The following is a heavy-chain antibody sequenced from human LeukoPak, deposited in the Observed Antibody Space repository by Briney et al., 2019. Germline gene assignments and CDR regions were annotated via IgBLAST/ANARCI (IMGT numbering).Heavy chain of an antibody. CDR1: TFTFSSDW. Sequence: GGSLRLSCAASTFTFSSDWMHWVRQAPGKGLVWVSRINPDGSDTSYPDSVRGRFTISRDNAKNTLYLQMNSLRAEDPAAYYCARDFNYCSGGSCYDAYDIWGQGTMVTVSS. CDR3: ARDFNYCSGGSCYDAYDI. J-gene: IGHJ3*02. V-gene: IGHV3-74*01. D-gene: IGHD2-15*01. CDR2: INPDGSDT.